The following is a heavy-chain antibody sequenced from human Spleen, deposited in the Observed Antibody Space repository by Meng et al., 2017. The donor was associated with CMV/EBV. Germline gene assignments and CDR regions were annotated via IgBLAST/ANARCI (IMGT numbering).Heavy chain of an antibody. CDR3: AKGLEWLLFFDY. V-gene: IGHV3-23*01. D-gene: IGHD3-3*01. CDR2: ISGSGGST. Sequence: GESLKISCAASGFTFSSYAMSWVRQAPGKGLEWVSAISGSGGSTYYADSVKGRFTISRDNSKNTLYLQMNSLRAEDTAVYYCAKGLEWLLFFDYWGQGTLVTVSS. J-gene: IGHJ4*02. CDR1: GFTFSSYA.